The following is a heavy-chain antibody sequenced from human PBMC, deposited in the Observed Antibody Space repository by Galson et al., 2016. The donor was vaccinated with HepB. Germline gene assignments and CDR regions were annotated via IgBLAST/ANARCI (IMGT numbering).Heavy chain of an antibody. D-gene: IGHD3-3*01. V-gene: IGHV4-34*01. CDR2: VDYDGNT. CDR1: GGSFSGYR. Sequence: ETLSLTCAVYGGSFSGYRWSWIRQSPGKGLEWIGEVDYDGNTKYNPSLNSRVAISVDTSRNQVSLRLHSVTAADTAIYYCASQNGYFDFLSDYYTYYYGMDVWGQGTAVTVSS. J-gene: IGHJ6*02. CDR3: ASQNGYFDFLSDYYTYYYGMDV.